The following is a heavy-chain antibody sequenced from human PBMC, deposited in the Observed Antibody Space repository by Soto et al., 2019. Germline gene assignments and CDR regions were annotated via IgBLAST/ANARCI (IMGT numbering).Heavy chain of an antibody. V-gene: IGHV1-58*01. D-gene: IGHD3-10*01. Sequence: QMQLVQSGPEVKKPGTSVKVSCKASGFTFTSSAVQWVRHARGQRLEWIGWSVVGSGNTNYAQKFQERVTITRDMSTSTAYMELSSLRSEDTAVYYCAADMGDDGSGSYFYYYDGMDVWGQGTTVTVSS. CDR3: AADMGDDGSGSYFYYYDGMDV. J-gene: IGHJ6*02. CDR1: GFTFTSSA. CDR2: SVVGSGNT.